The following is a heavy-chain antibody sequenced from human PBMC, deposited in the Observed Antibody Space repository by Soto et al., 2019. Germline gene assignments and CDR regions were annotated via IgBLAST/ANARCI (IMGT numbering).Heavy chain of an antibody. CDR3: AKDKAMGGYSYGKDYYYYYMDV. J-gene: IGHJ6*03. V-gene: IGHV3-9*01. Sequence: EVQLVESGGGLVQPGRSLRLSCAASGFTFDDYAMHWVRQAPGKGLEWVSGISWNSGSIGYADSVKGRFTISRDNAKNSLYLQMNRLRAEDTALYYCAKDKAMGGYSYGKDYYYYYMDVWGKGTTVTVSS. CDR2: ISWNSGSI. CDR1: GFTFDDYA. D-gene: IGHD5-18*01.